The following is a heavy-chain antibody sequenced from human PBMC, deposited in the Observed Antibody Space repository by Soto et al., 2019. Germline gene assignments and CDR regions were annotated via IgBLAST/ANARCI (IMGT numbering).Heavy chain of an antibody. Sequence: QVQLQESGPGLVKPSETLSLTCTVSGGSFKSGSYSWSWIRQPPGKGLEWIGYVYHPGRTSYNPSLKSRVAISMDTSKNQFSLNRDSVTAADTAVYFCAMDFAYFDSWGQGTLVTVSS. CDR1: GGSFKSGSYS. D-gene: IGHD2-2*03. CDR2: VYHPGRT. V-gene: IGHV4-61*01. CDR3: AMDFAYFDS. J-gene: IGHJ4*02.